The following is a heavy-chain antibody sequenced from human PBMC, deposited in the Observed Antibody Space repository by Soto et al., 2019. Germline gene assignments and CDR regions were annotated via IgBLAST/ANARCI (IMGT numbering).Heavy chain of an antibody. J-gene: IGHJ6*02. Sequence: EVQLVESGEGLVQPGGSLRLSCAASGFTFSSYAMHWVRQAPGKGLEYVSAISSNGGSTYYADSVKGRFTISRDNSKNTLYLQMGSLRAEDMAVYYRARDATVGDYYDSGMDVWGQGTTVTVSS. CDR3: ARDATVGDYYDSGMDV. CDR1: GFTFSSYA. CDR2: ISSNGGST. V-gene: IGHV3-64*02. D-gene: IGHD3-22*01.